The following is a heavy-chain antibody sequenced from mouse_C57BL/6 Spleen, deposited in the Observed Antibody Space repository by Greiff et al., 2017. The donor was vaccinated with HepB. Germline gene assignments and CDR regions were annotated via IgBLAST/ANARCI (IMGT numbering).Heavy chain of an antibody. CDR1: GFTFSSYG. CDR3: ARRETGTDY. J-gene: IGHJ2*01. V-gene: IGHV5-6*01. Sequence: EVQLVESGGDLVKPGGSLKLSCAASGFTFSSYGMSWVRQTPDKRLEWVATISSGGSYTYYPDSVKGRFTISRDNAKNTLYLQMSSLKSEDTAMYYCARRETGTDYWGQGTTLTVSS. D-gene: IGHD4-1*01. CDR2: ISSGGSYT.